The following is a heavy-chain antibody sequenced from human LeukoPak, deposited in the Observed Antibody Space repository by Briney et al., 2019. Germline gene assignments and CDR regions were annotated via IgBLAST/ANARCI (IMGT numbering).Heavy chain of an antibody. CDR3: AKTLRESSGREYFDL. CDR1: GFTFSSYS. J-gene: IGHJ2*01. V-gene: IGHV3-21*04. Sequence: GGSLRLSCAASGFTFSSYSMNWVRQAPGKGLEWVSSISSSSSYIYYADSVKGRFTISRDNAKNSLYLQMNSLRAEDTAEYYCAKTLRESSGREYFDLWGRGTLVTVSS. CDR2: ISSSSSYI. D-gene: IGHD6-19*01.